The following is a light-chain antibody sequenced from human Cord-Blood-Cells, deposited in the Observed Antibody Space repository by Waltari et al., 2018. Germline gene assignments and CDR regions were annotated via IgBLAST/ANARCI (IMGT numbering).Light chain of an antibody. CDR1: SSDVGSYNL. CDR2: EGS. V-gene: IGLV2-23*03. J-gene: IGLJ2*01. CDR3: CSYAGSSTFG. Sequence: QSALTQPASVSGSPGQSITISCTGTSSDVGSYNLVSWYQQHPGKAPKLMIYEGSKRPSGVSNRFSGSKSSNTASLTISGLQAEDEADYYCCSYAGSSTFGFGGGTKLTVL.